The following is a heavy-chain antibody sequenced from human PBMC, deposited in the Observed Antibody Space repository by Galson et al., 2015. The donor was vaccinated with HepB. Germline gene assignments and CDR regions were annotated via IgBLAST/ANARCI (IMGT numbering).Heavy chain of an antibody. Sequence: TLSLTCTVSGGSISSGSYYWRWIRQPDGKGLEWIGRIYTSGSPNYNPPLKSRVTMSLDTSKNQFSLKLSSVTAADTAVYYCAREGLGYCSSTSCSWYFDLWGRGTLVTVSS. CDR2: IYTSGSP. D-gene: IGHD2-2*01. CDR1: GGSISSGSYY. J-gene: IGHJ2*01. V-gene: IGHV4-61*02. CDR3: AREGLGYCSSTSCSWYFDL.